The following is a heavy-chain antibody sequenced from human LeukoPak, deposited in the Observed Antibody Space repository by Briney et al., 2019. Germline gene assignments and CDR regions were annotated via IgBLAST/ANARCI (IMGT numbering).Heavy chain of an antibody. CDR1: GFTFSAYD. V-gene: IGHV3-11*01. CDR2: IGTSGNTK. J-gene: IGHJ4*02. D-gene: IGHD7-27*01. Sequence: GGSLRLSCVASGFTFSAYDMNGMRQAPGKGLEWISFIGTSGNTKYYADSVKGRFTISRDNAKNSLYLQMTSLRDEDTAVYYCGRTGSIDYWGQGTLVTVSS. CDR3: GRTGSIDY.